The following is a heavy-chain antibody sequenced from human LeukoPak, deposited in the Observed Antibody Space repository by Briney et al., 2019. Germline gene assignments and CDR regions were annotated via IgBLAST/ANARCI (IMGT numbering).Heavy chain of an antibody. CDR2: ISSSSSYT. CDR3: ARDISTYGSGSSQFDY. CDR1: GFTFSDYY. D-gene: IGHD3-10*01. J-gene: IGHJ4*02. V-gene: IGHV3-11*06. Sequence: KPGGSLRLSCAVSGFTFSDYYMIWIRQAPGKGLEWVSYISSSSSYTNYADSVKGRFTISRDNAKNSLYLQINSLRAEDTAVYCCARDISTYGSGSSQFDYWGRGTLVTVSS.